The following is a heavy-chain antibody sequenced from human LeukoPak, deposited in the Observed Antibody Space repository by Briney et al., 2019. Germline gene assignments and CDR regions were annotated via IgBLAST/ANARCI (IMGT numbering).Heavy chain of an antibody. V-gene: IGHV4-31*03. D-gene: IGHD2-2*01. CDR2: IYYSGST. CDR1: GGSISSGGYY. Sequence: PSETLSLTCTVSGGSISSGGYYWSWIRQHPGKGLEWIGYIYYSGSTYYHPSLKSRVTISVDTSKNQFSLKLSSVTAADTAVYYCARGGYQLLPSVGYWGQGTLVTVSS. CDR3: ARGGYQLLPSVGY. J-gene: IGHJ4*02.